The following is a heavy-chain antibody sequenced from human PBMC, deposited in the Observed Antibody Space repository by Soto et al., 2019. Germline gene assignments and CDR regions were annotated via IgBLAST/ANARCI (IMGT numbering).Heavy chain of an antibody. V-gene: IGHV4-59*01. Sequence: SETLSLTCTVSGGSISSYYWSWIRQPPGKGLEWIGYIYYSGSTNYNPSLKSRVTISVDTSKNQFSLKLSSVTAADTAVYYCARERLGITGTSYYFDYWGQGTLVTVSS. D-gene: IGHD1-20*01. CDR1: GGSISSYY. CDR2: IYYSGST. J-gene: IGHJ4*02. CDR3: ARERLGITGTSYYFDY.